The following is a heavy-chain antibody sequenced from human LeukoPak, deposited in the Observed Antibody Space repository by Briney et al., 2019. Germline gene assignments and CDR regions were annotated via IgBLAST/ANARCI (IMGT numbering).Heavy chain of an antibody. J-gene: IGHJ4*02. Sequence: PSETLSLTCAVYGGSFRGYYWSWIRQPPGKGLEWIGEISHSGSTNYNPSLKSRVTISLDTSMKKFSLKLNSVTAADTAVYYCASTERCSTTCPLDYWGQGTLVTVSS. CDR2: ISHSGST. D-gene: IGHD2-2*01. CDR1: GGSFRGYY. V-gene: IGHV4-34*01. CDR3: ASTERCSTTCPLDY.